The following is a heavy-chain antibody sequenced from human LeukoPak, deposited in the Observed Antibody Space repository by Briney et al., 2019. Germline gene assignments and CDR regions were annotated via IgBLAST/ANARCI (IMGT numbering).Heavy chain of an antibody. CDR1: GFTFSSYA. CDR3: AREVVPAAIGYFQH. CDR2: ISGSGSST. Sequence: GGSLRLSCAASGFTFSSYAMSWVRQAPGKGLEWLSSISGSGSSTYYADSVKGRFTISRDNAKNSLYLQMNSLRDEDTAVYYCAREVVPAAIGYFQHWGQGTLVTVSS. V-gene: IGHV3-23*01. J-gene: IGHJ1*01. D-gene: IGHD2-2*01.